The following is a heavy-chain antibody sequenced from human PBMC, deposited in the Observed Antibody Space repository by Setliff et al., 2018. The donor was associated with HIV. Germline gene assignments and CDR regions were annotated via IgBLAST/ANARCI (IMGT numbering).Heavy chain of an antibody. CDR2: IYTSGSI. D-gene: IGHD6-13*01. CDR1: GGSISSSSYY. CDR3: AREDGEYTSSPRWFDP. J-gene: IGHJ5*02. V-gene: IGHV4-61*02. Sequence: PSETLSLTCTVSGGSISSSSYYWSWIRQPAGKGLEWIGRIYTSGSIHYNPSLKSRVTISVDTSKNQFSLKVSSVNAPDTAVYFCAREDGEYTSSPRWFDPWGQGTQVTVSS.